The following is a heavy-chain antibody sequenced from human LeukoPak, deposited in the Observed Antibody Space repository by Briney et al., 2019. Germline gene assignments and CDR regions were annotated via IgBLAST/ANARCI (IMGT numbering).Heavy chain of an antibody. CDR3: ARDIGYHTFDY. Sequence: GGSLRLSCAASGFTFSNFWRAGVREAPGKGLEWVAHIKEDGSDKKYVDSVKGRFTISRDNPKNSLYLQMNSLRAEDTAVYYCARDIGYHTFDYWGQGGLVTVSS. J-gene: IGHJ4*02. V-gene: IGHV3-7*05. CDR2: IKEDGSDK. CDR1: GFTFSNFW. D-gene: IGHD5-12*01.